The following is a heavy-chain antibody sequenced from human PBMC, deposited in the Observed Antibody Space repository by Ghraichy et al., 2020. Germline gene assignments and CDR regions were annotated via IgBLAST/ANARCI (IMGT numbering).Heavy chain of an antibody. V-gene: IGHV6-1*01. CDR1: GDSVSSNSAA. D-gene: IGHD6-19*01. CDR2: TYFRSKWFS. CDR3: ASDTSGRSGDYFDY. J-gene: IGHJ4*02. Sequence: SQTLSLTCAISGDSVSSNSAAWNWIRQSPSRGLEWLGRTYFRSKWFSHYTASVKSRITINPDTSKNQLSLQLNSVTPEDTAVYYCASDTSGRSGDYFDYWGQGTLVTVSS.